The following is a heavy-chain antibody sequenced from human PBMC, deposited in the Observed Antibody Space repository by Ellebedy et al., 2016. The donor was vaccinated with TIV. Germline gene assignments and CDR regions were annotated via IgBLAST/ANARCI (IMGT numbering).Heavy chain of an antibody. V-gene: IGHV3-23*01. CDR2: ISGNGGST. CDR3: AKDTRGAVAEANSYYYYYGMDV. J-gene: IGHJ6*02. Sequence: PGGSLRLSCAASGFTFSNNAMSWVRQAPGKGLEWVSAISGNGGSTYYADSVKGRFTISRDNSKNTLYLQMNSLRAEDTAVYYCAKDTRGAVAEANSYYYYYGMDVWGQGTTVTVSS. CDR1: GFTFSNNA. D-gene: IGHD6-19*01.